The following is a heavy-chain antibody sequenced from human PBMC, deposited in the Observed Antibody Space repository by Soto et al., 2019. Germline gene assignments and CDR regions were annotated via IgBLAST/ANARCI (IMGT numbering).Heavy chain of an antibody. CDR2: IYYSGST. CDR3: ARDSSNYDFWSGLGGAFDS. Sequence: SETLSLTCTVSGGSISSYYWSWIRQPPGKGLEWIGYIYYSGSTNYNPSLKSRVTISVDTSKNQFSLKLSSVTAADTAVYYCARDSSNYDFWSGLGGAFDSWGQGTRVTVSS. J-gene: IGHJ3*02. V-gene: IGHV4-59*01. CDR1: GGSISSYY. D-gene: IGHD3-3*01.